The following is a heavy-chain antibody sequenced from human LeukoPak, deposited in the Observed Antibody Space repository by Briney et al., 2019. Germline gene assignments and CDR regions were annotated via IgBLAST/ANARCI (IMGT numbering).Heavy chain of an antibody. V-gene: IGHV3-21*01. CDR3: VRGSGGAGYNYWGDY. D-gene: IGHD5-24*01. J-gene: IGHJ4*02. Sequence: PGGSLRLSCAASGFTFSSYSMNWVRQAPGKGLEWVSSISSTSSYIYYADSLKGRFTISRDNAKNSLYLQMHSLRAEDTAVYYCVRGSGGAGYNYWGDYWGQGTLVTVTP. CDR1: GFTFSSYS. CDR2: ISSTSSYI.